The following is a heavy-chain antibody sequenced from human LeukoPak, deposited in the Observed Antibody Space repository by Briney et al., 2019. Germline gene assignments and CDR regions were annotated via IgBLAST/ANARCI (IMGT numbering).Heavy chain of an antibody. Sequence: SETLSLTCAASGDSFSSYYWSWIRQPPGKGLEWIGAINHSGGTNYNPSLKSRVTISVDTSKNQFSLKLSSVTAADTAVYYCARPRYYYDDAFDIWGQGTMVTVSS. CDR3: ARPRYYYDDAFDI. V-gene: IGHV4-34*01. D-gene: IGHD3-10*01. CDR1: GDSFSSYY. J-gene: IGHJ3*02. CDR2: INHSGGT.